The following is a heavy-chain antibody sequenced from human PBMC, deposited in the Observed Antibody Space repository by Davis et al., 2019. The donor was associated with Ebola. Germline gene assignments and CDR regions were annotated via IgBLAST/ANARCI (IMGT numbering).Heavy chain of an antibody. Sequence: ASVKVSCKASGYTFTSYAMHWVRQAPGQRLEWMGWINAGNGNTKYSQKLQGRVNITRDTSASTAYMELSSLRSDDTARYYCARDVRGITGPSEYWGQGTLVTVSS. D-gene: IGHD1-1*01. V-gene: IGHV1-3*01. CDR1: GYTFTSYA. CDR2: INAGNGNT. CDR3: ARDVRGITGPSEY. J-gene: IGHJ4*02.